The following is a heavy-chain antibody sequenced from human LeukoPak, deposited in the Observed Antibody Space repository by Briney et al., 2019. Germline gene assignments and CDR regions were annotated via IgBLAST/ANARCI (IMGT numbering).Heavy chain of an antibody. J-gene: IGHJ6*01. Sequence: GGSLRLSCAASGFTFSSYAMHWVRQAPGKGLEYVSGINSNGGSTYYANSVKGRFTISRDNSKNTLYLQMGSLRADVMAVYYCARGTVTTYYYYGMDVWGQGTTVTVSS. D-gene: IGHD4-17*01. CDR2: INSNGGST. V-gene: IGHV3-64*01. CDR3: ARGTVTTYYYYGMDV. CDR1: GFTFSSYA.